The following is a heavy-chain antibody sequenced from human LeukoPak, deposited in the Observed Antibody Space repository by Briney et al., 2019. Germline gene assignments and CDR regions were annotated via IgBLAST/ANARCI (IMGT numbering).Heavy chain of an antibody. CDR2: ITGSSNTI. V-gene: IGHV3-48*02. CDR1: GFTFNTYN. CDR3: ARGPAAAIDY. Sequence: PGGSLRLSCAASGFTFNTYNMNWVRQAPGKGLEWVSFITGSSNTIYYADSVKGRFTISRDNAKNSLYLQMNSLRDEDTAVYYCARGPAAAIDYWGLGTLVTVSS. D-gene: IGHD2-2*01. J-gene: IGHJ4*02.